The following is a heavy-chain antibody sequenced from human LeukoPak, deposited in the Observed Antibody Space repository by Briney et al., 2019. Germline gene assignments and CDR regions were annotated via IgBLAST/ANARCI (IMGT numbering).Heavy chain of an antibody. CDR1: GFTFSSYA. CDR3: AKDKGYCSGGSCYESGAFDI. V-gene: IGHV3-23*01. Sequence: GGSLRLSCAASGFTFSSYAMSWVRQAPGKGLEWVSAISGSGGSTYYADSVKGRFTISRDNSKNTLYLQMNSLRAEDTAVYYCAKDKGYCSGGSCYESGAFDIWGQGTMVTVSS. CDR2: ISGSGGST. D-gene: IGHD2-15*01. J-gene: IGHJ3*02.